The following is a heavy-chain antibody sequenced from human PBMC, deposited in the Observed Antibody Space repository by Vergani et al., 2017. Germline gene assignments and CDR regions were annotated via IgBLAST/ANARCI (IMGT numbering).Heavy chain of an antibody. D-gene: IGHD3-3*01. V-gene: IGHV4-34*01. J-gene: IGHJ3*02. CDR1: GGSFSGYY. CDR2: INHSGST. CDR3: ASANGRGDVWSGYYSPSDAFDI. Sequence: QVQLQESGPGLLKPSETLSLTCAVYGGSFSGYYWSWIRQPPGKGLEWIGEINHSGSTNYNPSLKSRVTISVDTSKNQFSLKLSSVTAADTAVYYCASANGRGDVWSGYYSPSDAFDIWGQGTMVTVSS.